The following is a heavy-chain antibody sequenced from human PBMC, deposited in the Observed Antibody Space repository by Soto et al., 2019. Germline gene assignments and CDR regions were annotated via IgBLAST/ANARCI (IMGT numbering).Heavy chain of an antibody. CDR3: AQDEGVGGTLGLFDD. CDR1: GFDFTYYA. Sequence: QVQLVESGGGAVQPGESLRLSCVASGFDFTYYAMHWVRQAPGKRLESVAVMSSDGSKIHHTDSVKGRFTICRDNSKHTLYLQMNSPRKADTSVYFCAQDEGVGGTLGLFDDWGQGTRVSVSS. CDR2: MSSDGSKI. V-gene: IGHV3-30*18. J-gene: IGHJ4*02. D-gene: IGHD1-26*01.